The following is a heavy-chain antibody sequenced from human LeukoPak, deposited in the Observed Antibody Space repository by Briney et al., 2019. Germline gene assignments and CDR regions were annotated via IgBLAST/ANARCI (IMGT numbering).Heavy chain of an antibody. D-gene: IGHD2-15*01. J-gene: IGHJ6*03. Sequence: SETLSLTCTVSGGSISSYYWSWIRQPPGKGLEWIGYIYYSGSTNYNPSLKSRVTISVDTSKNQFSLKLSSVTAADTAVYYCARNFIDGGHMDVWGKGTTVTISS. CDR2: IYYSGST. CDR3: ARNFIDGGHMDV. CDR1: GGSISSYY. V-gene: IGHV4-59*01.